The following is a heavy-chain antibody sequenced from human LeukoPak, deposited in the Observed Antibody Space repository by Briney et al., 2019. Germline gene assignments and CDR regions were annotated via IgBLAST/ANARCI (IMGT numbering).Heavy chain of an antibody. CDR2: IIPTSGNT. Sequence: ASVRVSCKDSGYTFTIYDINWVREAPGQGVGWMVWIIPTSGNTGYAQKFQGRATITSNTSISTAYMVLSSLRSEDTAVYYCSRGLTGGGGFDYWGQGTLVTVSS. J-gene: IGHJ4*02. CDR3: SRGLTGGGGFDY. D-gene: IGHD7-27*01. V-gene: IGHV1-8*01. CDR1: GYTFTIYD.